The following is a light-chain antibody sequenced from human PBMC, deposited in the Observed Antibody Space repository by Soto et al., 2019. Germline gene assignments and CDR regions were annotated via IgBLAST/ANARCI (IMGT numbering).Light chain of an antibody. J-gene: IGKJ1*01. CDR1: QSVGNY. V-gene: IGKV3-11*01. Sequence: DIVLTQSPATLSLSPGERATLSCRASQSVGNYLAWYPQKPGQAPRLLIYDVFNRATGIPARLSGSGSGTDFTPTISSREPEDFAVYYWRQRSVWPWTFGQGTRLEGK. CDR2: DVF. CDR3: RQRSVWPWT.